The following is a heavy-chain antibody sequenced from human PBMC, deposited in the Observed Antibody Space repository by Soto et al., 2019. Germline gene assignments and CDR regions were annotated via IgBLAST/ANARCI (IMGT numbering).Heavy chain of an antibody. J-gene: IGHJ6*02. Sequence: GGSLRLSCAASGFTFSSYGMHWVRQAPGKGLEWVAVISYDGSNKYYADSVKGRFTISRDNSKNTLYLQMNSLRAEDTAVYYCAKVCRYCSGGSSRAYYYYYGMGVWGQGTTVTVSS. CDR2: ISYDGSNK. D-gene: IGHD2-15*01. CDR3: AKVCRYCSGGSSRAYYYYYGMGV. V-gene: IGHV3-30*18. CDR1: GFTFSSYG.